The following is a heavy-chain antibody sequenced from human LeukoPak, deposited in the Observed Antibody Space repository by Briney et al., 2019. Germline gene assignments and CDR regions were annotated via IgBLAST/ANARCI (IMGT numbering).Heavy chain of an antibody. Sequence: GGSLRLSCAASGFTFSSYWMSWVRQAPGKGLVWVSRIKTGGSDTAYADSVKGRFTISRDNAKNTLYLQMNSLRPEDTAVYYCAFHNSSGNFGYWGQGTLVTVSS. CDR3: AFHNSSGNFGY. CDR2: IKTGGSDT. J-gene: IGHJ4*02. D-gene: IGHD3-22*01. CDR1: GFTFSSYW. V-gene: IGHV3-74*01.